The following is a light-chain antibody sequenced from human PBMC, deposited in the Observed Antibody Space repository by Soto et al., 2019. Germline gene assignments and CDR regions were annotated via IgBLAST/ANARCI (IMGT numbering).Light chain of an antibody. CDR2: EVS. CDR3: NSFRVNRLYV. Sequence: QSALTQPASVSGSPGQSITISCTGTSNDVGGYAYVSWYQQYPGKAPKLVISEVSNRPSGVSHRFSGSKSGNTASLTISGLQAEDEADYYCNSFRVNRLYVFGTGTKLTVL. V-gene: IGLV2-14*01. CDR1: SNDVGGYAY. J-gene: IGLJ1*01.